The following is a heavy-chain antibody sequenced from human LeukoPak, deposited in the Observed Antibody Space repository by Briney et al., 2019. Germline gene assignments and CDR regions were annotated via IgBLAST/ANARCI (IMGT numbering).Heavy chain of an antibody. CDR2: IYRDGKT. CDR3: MRDSWDGDYEPLDS. CDR1: GFSVSSSY. Sequence: GGSLRLSCAAAGFSVSSSYMNWVRQAPGKGLEWVSIIYRDGKTFYADYVKGRFTISRDSSKNTLYLQMNSLRAEDTAVYYCMRDSWDGDYEPLDSWGQGTLVTVSS. D-gene: IGHD4-17*01. V-gene: IGHV3-53*01. J-gene: IGHJ4*02.